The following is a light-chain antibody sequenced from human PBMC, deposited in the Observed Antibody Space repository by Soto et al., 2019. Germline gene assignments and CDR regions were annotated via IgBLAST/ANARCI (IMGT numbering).Light chain of an antibody. V-gene: IGKV3-11*01. Sequence: EVVLTQSPVTLSLSPGERATLSCSASQSFRGLLAWYQQKPGQAPRLLIYDASNRATGIPPRFSGSGSGTDFTLTISSLEPEDSAVYYCQQRHMWPITFGQGTRLEIK. CDR1: QSFRGL. J-gene: IGKJ5*01. CDR2: DAS. CDR3: QQRHMWPIT.